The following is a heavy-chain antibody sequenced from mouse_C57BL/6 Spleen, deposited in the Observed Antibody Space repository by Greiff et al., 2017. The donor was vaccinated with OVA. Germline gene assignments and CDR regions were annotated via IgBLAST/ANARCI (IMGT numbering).Heavy chain of an antibody. J-gene: IGHJ2*01. Sequence: EVQGVESGGDLVKPGGSLKLSCAASGFTFSSYGMSWVRQTPDKRLEWVATISSGGSYTYYPDSVKGRFTISRDNAKNTLYLQMSSLKSEDTAMYYCARRETTRDYFDYWGQGTTLTVSS. D-gene: IGHD1-1*01. V-gene: IGHV5-6*01. CDR2: ISSGGSYT. CDR1: GFTFSSYG. CDR3: ARRETTRDYFDY.